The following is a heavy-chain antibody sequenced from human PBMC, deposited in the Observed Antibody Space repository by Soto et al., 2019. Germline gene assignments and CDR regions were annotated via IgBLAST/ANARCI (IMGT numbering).Heavy chain of an antibody. D-gene: IGHD3-22*01. Sequence: GESLKISCKGSGYSFTSYWIGWVRQMPGKGLEWMGIIYPGDSDTRYSPSFQGQVTISADKSISTAYLQWSSLKASDTAMYYCARPGFYYDSSGSSCYYYRMDVWGQGTTVTVSS. CDR3: ARPGFYYDSSGSSCYYYRMDV. V-gene: IGHV5-51*01. CDR1: GYSFTSYW. J-gene: IGHJ6*02. CDR2: IYPGDSDT.